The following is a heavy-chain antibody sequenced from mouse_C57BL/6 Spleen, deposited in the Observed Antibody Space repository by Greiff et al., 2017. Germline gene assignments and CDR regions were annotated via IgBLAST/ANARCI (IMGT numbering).Heavy chain of an antibody. CDR1: GYTFTSYW. V-gene: IGHV1-50*01. CDR3: ARHYYDYDGGAMDY. J-gene: IGHJ4*01. Sequence: QVQLQQPGAELVKPGASVKLSCKASGYTFTSYWMQWVKQRPGQGLEWIGEIDPSDSYTNYNQKFKGKATLTVDTSSSTAYMQLSSLTSEDSAVYYCARHYYDYDGGAMDYWGQGTSVTVSS. CDR2: IDPSDSYT. D-gene: IGHD2-4*01.